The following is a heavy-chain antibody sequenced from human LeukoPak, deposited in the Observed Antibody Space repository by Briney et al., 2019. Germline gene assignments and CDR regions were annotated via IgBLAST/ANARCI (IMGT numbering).Heavy chain of an antibody. Sequence: GGSLRLSCAASGFTFSSYGMHWVRQAPGQGREWVTFIRYDGTNKYYADSVKGRFTISRDNSKNTLYLQMNSLRAEDTAVYYCATTVTTYFDYWGQGTLVTVSS. D-gene: IGHD4-17*01. CDR1: GFTFSSYG. CDR2: IRYDGTNK. CDR3: ATTVTTYFDY. V-gene: IGHV3-30*02. J-gene: IGHJ4*02.